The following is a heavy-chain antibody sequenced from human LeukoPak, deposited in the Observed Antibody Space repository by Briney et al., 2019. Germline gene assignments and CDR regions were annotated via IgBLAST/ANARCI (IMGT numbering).Heavy chain of an antibody. CDR3: ARGWDYDILTSAGDY. J-gene: IGHJ4*02. Sequence: GGSLRLSCVASGFTFSSYWMSWVRQAPGKGLEWVANINQDGSEKYDVDSAKGRFTISRDNAKNSLYLQMNSLRAEDTAVYYCARGWDYDILTSAGDYWGQGTLVTVSS. D-gene: IGHD3-9*01. CDR2: INQDGSEK. V-gene: IGHV3-7*01. CDR1: GFTFSSYW.